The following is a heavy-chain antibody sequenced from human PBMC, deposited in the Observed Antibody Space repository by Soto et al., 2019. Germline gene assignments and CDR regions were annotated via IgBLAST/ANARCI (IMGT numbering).Heavy chain of an antibody. CDR1: GYTFTSYY. J-gene: IGHJ5*02. D-gene: IGHD1-1*01. Sequence: ASVKVSCKASGYTFTSYYMHWVRQAPGQGLEWMGIINPSGGSTSYAQNFQGRVTMTRDTSTSTVYMELSSLRSEDTAVYYCARVGTSHTHWFDPWGQGTLVTVSS. V-gene: IGHV1-46*01. CDR3: ARVGTSHTHWFDP. CDR2: INPSGGST.